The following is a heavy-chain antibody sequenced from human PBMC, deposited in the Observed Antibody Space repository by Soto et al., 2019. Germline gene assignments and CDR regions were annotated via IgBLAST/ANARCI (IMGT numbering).Heavy chain of an antibody. J-gene: IGHJ5*02. V-gene: IGHV4-59*12. CDR2: VYNSGIT. Sequence: SETLSLTCTVSGGSMISYYWSWIRQPPGKGLEWIAYVYNSGITNYNPSLNSRVTISLGTSKNQFSLQLSSVTAADTAVYYCARVPSPWGQGTLVTVSS. CDR1: GGSMISYY. CDR3: ARVPSP.